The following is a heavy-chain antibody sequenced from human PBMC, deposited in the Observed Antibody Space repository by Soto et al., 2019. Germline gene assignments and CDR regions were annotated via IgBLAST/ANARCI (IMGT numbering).Heavy chain of an antibody. J-gene: IGHJ5*02. CDR2: FFQSGST. Sequence: PSETLSLTCGVSGGTIRSPDWWTWVRQPPGKGLEWIGEFFQSGSTNYTPSLESRVTKSVDKSKNQFSLTLTSVTAADTAVYFCARGRGRYSSGWSWFDPWGQGILVTVSS. CDR3: ARGRGRYSSGWSWFDP. D-gene: IGHD6-19*01. CDR1: GGTIRSPDW. V-gene: IGHV4-4*02.